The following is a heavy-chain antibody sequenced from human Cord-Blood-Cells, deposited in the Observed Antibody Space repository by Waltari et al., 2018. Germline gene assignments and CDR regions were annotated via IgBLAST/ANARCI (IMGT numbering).Heavy chain of an antibody. CDR2: ISDDGSNK. D-gene: IGHD2-8*02. Sequence: QVQLVESGGGVVQPGRSLRLSCAASGFTFSSYAMNWVRPAPGKGLEWVTVISDDGSNKYYADSVKGLFTISRDNSKNTLYLQMNSLRAEDTAVYYCATRPYCTGGVCYDYWGQGTLVTVSS. J-gene: IGHJ4*02. CDR1: GFTFSSYA. V-gene: IGHV3-30-3*01. CDR3: ATRPYCTGGVCYDY.